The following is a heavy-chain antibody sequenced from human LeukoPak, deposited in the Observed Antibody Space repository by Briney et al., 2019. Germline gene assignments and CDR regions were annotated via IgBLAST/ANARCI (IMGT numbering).Heavy chain of an antibody. D-gene: IGHD4-23*01. CDR2: IYHSGST. Sequence: PSETLSLTCTVSGYSISSGYYWGWIRQPPGKGLEWIGSIYHSGSTYHNPSLKSRVTISVDTSKNQFSLKLSSVTAADTAVYYCARRTTVVTPSFDYWGQGTLVTVSS. CDR3: ARRTTVVTPSFDY. CDR1: GYSISSGYY. J-gene: IGHJ4*02. V-gene: IGHV4-38-2*02.